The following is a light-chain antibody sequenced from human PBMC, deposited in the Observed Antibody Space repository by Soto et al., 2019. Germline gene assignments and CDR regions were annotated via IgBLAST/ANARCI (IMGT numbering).Light chain of an antibody. J-gene: IGLJ3*02. CDR2: DVT. CDR1: SSDVGGDHY. Sequence: QSALTQPRSVSGSPGQSVTISCTGTSSDVGGDHYVSWYQQYPGEAPKLIIFDVTERPSGVPDRFSGSQSGNTASLTISGLQAEDEADYYCCSYAGNYNWVFGGGTKLTVL. CDR3: CSYAGNYNWV. V-gene: IGLV2-11*01.